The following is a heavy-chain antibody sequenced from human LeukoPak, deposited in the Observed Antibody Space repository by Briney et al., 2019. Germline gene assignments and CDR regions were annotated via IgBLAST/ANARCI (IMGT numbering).Heavy chain of an antibody. Sequence: GGSLRLSGAASGFTFSSYAMSWVRQAPGKGLEWVSAISGGGVRTYYADSVKGRFTISRDNSKNTLNLQMHSLRAEDTAIYYCAKDGAGTTRVEYFQHWGQGTLVTVSS. CDR2: ISGGGVRT. V-gene: IGHV3-23*01. D-gene: IGHD1-7*01. CDR3: AKDGAGTTRVEYFQH. CDR1: GFTFSSYA. J-gene: IGHJ1*01.